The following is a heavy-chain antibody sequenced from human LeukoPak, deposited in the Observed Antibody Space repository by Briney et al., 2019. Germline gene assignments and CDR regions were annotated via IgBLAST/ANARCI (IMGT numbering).Heavy chain of an antibody. V-gene: IGHV3-30*04. CDR2: MTYDGSRI. CDR3: ARDGVVGARYNYYYHMDV. Sequence: PGTSLRLSCAASGFTFSSFAMHWGRQPPGKGLEGVALMTYDGSRINYADSVKGRFTMSRDKFRNTLHLQMDSLRPEDTAVYYCARDGVVGARYNYYYHMDVWGKGSTVTVSS. D-gene: IGHD1-26*01. CDR1: GFTFSSFA. J-gene: IGHJ6*03.